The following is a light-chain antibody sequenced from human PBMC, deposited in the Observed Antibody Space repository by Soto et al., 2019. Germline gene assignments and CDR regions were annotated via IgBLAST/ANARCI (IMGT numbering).Light chain of an antibody. V-gene: IGKV3-20*01. CDR2: EAS. CDR1: QSFSSRY. J-gene: IGKJ3*01. Sequence: IVLTRSPGTLSLSPGERATLSCRASQSFSSRYLAWYQQKPGQAPRLLIYEASSRATGIPDRFSGSGSGTDFTLAISLLEPEDFAVYYCQEYGSSPRAFGPETKVDI. CDR3: QEYGSSPRA.